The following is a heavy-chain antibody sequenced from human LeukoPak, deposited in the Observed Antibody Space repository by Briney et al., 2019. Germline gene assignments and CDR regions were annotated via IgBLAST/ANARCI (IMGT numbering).Heavy chain of an antibody. CDR3: ARGRVSSSTWYSTYYYYFYMDV. D-gene: IGHD1-1*01. J-gene: IGHJ6*03. CDR1: EDSITMYY. Sequence: PSETLFLTCRVSEDSITMYYWTWIRQPPGKGLEWIGYVDHTGSTNFNPSLNGRVSISRDTTNNLFSLRLRSVTAADTAVYFCARGRVSSSTWYSTYYYYFYMDVWGKGTTVTVSS. V-gene: IGHV4-59*01. CDR2: VDHTGST.